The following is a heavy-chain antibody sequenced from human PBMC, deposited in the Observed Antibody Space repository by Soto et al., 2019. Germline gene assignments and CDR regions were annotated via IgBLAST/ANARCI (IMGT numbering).Heavy chain of an antibody. V-gene: IGHV1-3*01. Sequence: KFQGRVTITRDTSASTAYMELSSLRSEDTAVYYCAREGYDFWGGFRYGMDVWGQGTTVTVSS. J-gene: IGHJ6*02. D-gene: IGHD3-3*01. CDR3: AREGYDFWGGFRYGMDV.